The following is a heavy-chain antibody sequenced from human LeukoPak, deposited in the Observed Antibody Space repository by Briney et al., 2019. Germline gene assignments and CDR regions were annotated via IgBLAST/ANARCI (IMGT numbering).Heavy chain of an antibody. J-gene: IGHJ4*02. CDR3: ARHTTLSIAAQFDY. V-gene: IGHV4-59*08. D-gene: IGHD6-6*01. CDR2: IYYSGST. Sequence: PSETLSLTCTVSGGSISSYYWSWIRQPPGKGLEWIGYIYYSGSTNYNPSLKSRVTISVDTSKNQFSLKLSSVTAADTAVYYCARHTTLSIAAQFDYWGQGTLVTVSS. CDR1: GGSISSYY.